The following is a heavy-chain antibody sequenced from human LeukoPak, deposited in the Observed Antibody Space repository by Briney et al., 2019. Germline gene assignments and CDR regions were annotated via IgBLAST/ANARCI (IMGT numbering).Heavy chain of an antibody. J-gene: IGHJ4*02. Sequence: ASVKVSCKASGGTFSSYAISWVRQAPGQGLEWMGGIIPIFGTANYAQKFQGRVTITRNTSISTAYMELSSLRSEDTAVYYCARSACASCFFDYWGQGTLVTVSS. CDR3: ARSACASCFFDY. V-gene: IGHV1-69*05. D-gene: IGHD2-2*01. CDR2: IIPIFGTA. CDR1: GGTFSSYA.